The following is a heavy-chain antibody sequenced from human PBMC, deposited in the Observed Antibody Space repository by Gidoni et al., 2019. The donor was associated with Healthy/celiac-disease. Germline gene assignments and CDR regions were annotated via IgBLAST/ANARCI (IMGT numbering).Heavy chain of an antibody. V-gene: IGHV1-2*02. CDR3: ARGPWSGDYYYYGMDV. Sequence: VQLVQSGAEVQKPGASVKVSCKAPGYTFTGDYMHWVRQAPGQGLEWMGWINPNSGGTNYAQKFQGRVTMTRDTSISTAYMELSRLRSDDTAVYYCARGPWSGDYYYYGMDVWGQGTTVTVSS. J-gene: IGHJ6*02. CDR2: INPNSGGT. CDR1: GYTFTGDY. D-gene: IGHD3-10*01.